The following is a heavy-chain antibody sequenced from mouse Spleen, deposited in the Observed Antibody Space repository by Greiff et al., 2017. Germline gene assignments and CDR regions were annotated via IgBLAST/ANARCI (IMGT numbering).Heavy chain of an antibody. CDR2: IDPANGNT. CDR1: GYTFTNTY. CDR3: ARSESNFWFAY. J-gene: IGHJ3*01. Sequence: EVKLMESVAELVRPGASVKLSCTASGYTFTNTYMHWVKQRPEQGLEWIGRIDPANGNTKYAPKFQGKATITADTSSNTAYLQLSSLTSEDTAIYCCARSESNFWFAYWGQGTLVTVSA. V-gene: IGHV14-3*01. D-gene: IGHD2-5*01.